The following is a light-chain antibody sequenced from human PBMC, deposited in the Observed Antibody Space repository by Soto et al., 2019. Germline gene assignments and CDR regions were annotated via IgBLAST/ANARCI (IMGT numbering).Light chain of an antibody. Sequence: EIVLTQSPGTLSLSPGARATLSCRASQSVSSSYLAWYQQKPGQAPRLLMYGASTRATGITARFSGSGSGTEFTLTINSLQSEDFAVYYCQQYNNWPPKTFGQGTKVDIK. J-gene: IGKJ1*01. CDR3: QQYNNWPPKT. V-gene: IGKV3-15*01. CDR1: QSVSSSY. CDR2: GAS.